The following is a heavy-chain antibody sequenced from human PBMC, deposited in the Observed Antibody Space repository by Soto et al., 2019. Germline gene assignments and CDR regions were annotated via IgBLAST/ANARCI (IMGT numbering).Heavy chain of an antibody. CDR1: GFTFSDHG. CDR2: ISGSVGST. D-gene: IGHD6-6*01. Sequence: GGSLRLSCTASGFTFSDHGMHWVRQAPGKGLEWVSSISGSVGSTFYADTVKGRFTISRDNYVNTLYLQMNSLRAEDTAVYYCAKDRTIASRNFDSWGQGALVTVSS. CDR3: AKDRTIASRNFDS. J-gene: IGHJ4*02. V-gene: IGHV3-23*01.